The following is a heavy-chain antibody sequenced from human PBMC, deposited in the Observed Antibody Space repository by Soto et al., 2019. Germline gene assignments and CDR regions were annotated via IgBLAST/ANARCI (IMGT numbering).Heavy chain of an antibody. D-gene: IGHD1-20*01. V-gene: IGHV1-69*13. J-gene: IGHJ6*02. CDR1: GGTFSSYA. CDR3: ARDAGNWNKSKLYYYYGMDV. CDR2: IIPIFGTA. Sequence: SVKVSCKASGGTFSSYAISWVRQAPGQGLEWMGGIIPIFGTANYAQKFQGRVTITADESTSTAYMELSSLRSEDTAVYYCARDAGNWNKSKLYYYYGMDVWGQGTTVTVSS.